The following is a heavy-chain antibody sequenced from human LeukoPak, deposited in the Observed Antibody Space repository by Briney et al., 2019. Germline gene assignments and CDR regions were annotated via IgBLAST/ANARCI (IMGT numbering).Heavy chain of an antibody. J-gene: IGHJ4*02. Sequence: ASVKVSCKASGYTFIGYYMHWVRQAPGQGLEWMGWINPNSGGTNYAQKFQGRVTMTRDTSISTAYMELSRLRSDDTAVYYCARARGSGSYYDYWGQGTLVTVSS. CDR1: GYTFIGYY. V-gene: IGHV1-2*02. CDR2: INPNSGGT. D-gene: IGHD1-26*01. CDR3: ARARGSGSYYDY.